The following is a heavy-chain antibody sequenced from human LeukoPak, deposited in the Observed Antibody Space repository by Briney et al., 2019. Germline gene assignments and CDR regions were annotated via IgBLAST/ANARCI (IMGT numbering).Heavy chain of an antibody. CDR1: GFTFSSYG. V-gene: IGHV3-33*08. J-gene: IGHJ4*02. D-gene: IGHD5-24*01. CDR2: IWYDGSNK. Sequence: PGGSLRLSCAASGFTFSSYGMHWVRQAPGKGLEWVAVIWYDGSNKYYADSVKGRFTISRDNSKNTLYLQMNSLRAEDTAVYYCARDYGDGYNLDYWGQGTLVTVSS. CDR3: ARDYGDGYNLDY.